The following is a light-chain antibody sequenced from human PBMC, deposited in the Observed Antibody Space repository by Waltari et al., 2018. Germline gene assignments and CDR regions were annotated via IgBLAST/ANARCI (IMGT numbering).Light chain of an antibody. J-gene: IGKJ4*01. CDR3: QRSNSLPPT. CDR2: AAS. V-gene: IGKV1-12*01. Sequence: DIQMTQSPSSVSASVGDRVTITCRASQNINSWLSWYQQKPGKAPRLLVYAASTLHSGVPSRFSGTGSGTDFTLTISNLQPEDFATYYCQRSNSLPPTFGGGTRVEIK. CDR1: QNINSW.